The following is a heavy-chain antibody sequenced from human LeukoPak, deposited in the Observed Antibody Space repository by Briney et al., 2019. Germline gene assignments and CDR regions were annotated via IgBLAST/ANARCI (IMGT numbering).Heavy chain of an antibody. J-gene: IGHJ4*02. CDR3: AGPFYYDFWSGLGY. CDR2: IYSGGST. CDR1: GFTVSSNY. D-gene: IGHD3-3*01. Sequence: GRSLRLSCAASGFTVSSNYMSWVRQAPGKGLEWVSVIYSGGSTYYADSVKGRFTISRDNSKNTLYLQMNSLRAEDTAVYYCAGPFYYDFWSGLGYWGQGTLVTVSS. V-gene: IGHV3-53*01.